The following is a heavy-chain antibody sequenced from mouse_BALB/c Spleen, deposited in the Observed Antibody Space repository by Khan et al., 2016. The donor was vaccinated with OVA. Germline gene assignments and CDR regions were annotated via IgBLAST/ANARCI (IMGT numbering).Heavy chain of an antibody. CDR1: GYTFTDFT. J-gene: IGHJ3*01. CDR3: ARGGEGDRFLY. Sequence: VELVESGAELVRPGVSVKISCKGSGYTFTDFTMHWVKQSHAMSLEWIGVISTYYGDADYNQKFKGKATMTVDKSSNTAYMDLARLTSEDSAIFFWARGGEGDRFLYWGQGTLVTVSA. V-gene: IGHV1S137*01. CDR2: ISTYYGDA.